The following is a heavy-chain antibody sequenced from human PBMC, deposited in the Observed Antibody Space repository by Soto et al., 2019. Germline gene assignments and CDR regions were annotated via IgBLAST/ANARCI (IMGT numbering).Heavy chain of an antibody. Sequence: DSGEVSCKACGYTFTSYAVHWVRQAPGQRVEWMGWINAGNGNTKYSHKFQGRVTITRDTSASTAYMELSSLRSEDTALYYCARGARLSSSWARVFWYWGQGTLFTVSS. CDR3: ARGARLSSSWARVFWY. V-gene: IGHV1-3*01. J-gene: IGHJ4*02. D-gene: IGHD6-13*01. CDR2: INAGNGNT. CDR1: GYTFTSYA.